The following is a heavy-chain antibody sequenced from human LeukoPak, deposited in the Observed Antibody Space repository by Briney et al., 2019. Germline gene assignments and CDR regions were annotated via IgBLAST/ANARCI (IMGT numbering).Heavy chain of an antibody. CDR2: INPKSGGT. D-gene: IGHD6-13*01. CDR3: ARDGVYSTNFDAFDI. J-gene: IGHJ3*02. CDR1: GYXFSNYY. V-gene: IGHV1-2*02. Sequence: GASVKVSCMTSGYXFSNYYIHWVRQAPGQGPEWMGWINPKSGGTDYAQRFQGRVTMTRDTSISTAYMELSGLRSDDTAVYYCARDGVYSTNFDAFDIWGQGTMVTVSS.